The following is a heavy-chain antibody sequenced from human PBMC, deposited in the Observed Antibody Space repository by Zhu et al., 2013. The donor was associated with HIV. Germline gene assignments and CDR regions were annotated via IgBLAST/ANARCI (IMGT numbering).Heavy chain of an antibody. D-gene: IGHD2-15*01. V-gene: IGHV4-34*01. Sequence: QVQLQQWGAGLLKPSETLSLTCAVYGGSFSGYYWSWIRQPPGKGLEWIGEINHSGSTNYNPSLKSRVTISVDTSKNQFSLKLSSVTAADTAVYYCARAGVFSVVVVAATLGYYFDYWGQGTLVTVSS. CDR3: ARAGVFSVVVVAATLGYYFDY. J-gene: IGHJ4*02. CDR2: INHSGST. CDR1: GGSFSGYY.